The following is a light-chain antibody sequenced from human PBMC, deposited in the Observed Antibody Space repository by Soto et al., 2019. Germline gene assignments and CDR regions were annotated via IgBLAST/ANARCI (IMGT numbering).Light chain of an antibody. CDR1: QSISGW. V-gene: IGKV1-5*01. CDR3: QQYQTYAT. CDR2: EAS. J-gene: IGKJ5*01. Sequence: DIQMTQSPSTLSASVGDRVTITCRASQSISGWLAWYQQKPGTAPKLLIYEASNLESGVPSRFSGSGSGTEFTLTISSLQPDDFATYYCQQYQTYATFGQGTRLEI.